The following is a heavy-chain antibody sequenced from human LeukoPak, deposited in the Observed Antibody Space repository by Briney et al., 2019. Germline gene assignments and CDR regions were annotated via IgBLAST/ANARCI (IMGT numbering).Heavy chain of an antibody. V-gene: IGHV4-59*08. D-gene: IGHD6-13*01. CDR1: GGSISGSY. J-gene: IGHJ4*02. CDR3: ARHVTIAAFDY. CDR2: IYDSGST. Sequence: SETLSLTCTVSGGSISGSYWSWIRQAPGKGLEWIGYIYDSGSTNYNPSLKSRVTISVDTSKNQFSLKLSSVTAADTAVYYCARHVTIAAFDYWGQGTLVTVSS.